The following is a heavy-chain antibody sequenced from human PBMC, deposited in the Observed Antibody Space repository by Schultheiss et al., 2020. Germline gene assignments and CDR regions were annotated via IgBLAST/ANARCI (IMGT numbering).Heavy chain of an antibody. J-gene: IGHJ5*02. CDR1: GFTFSSYS. V-gene: IGHV3-48*04. CDR2: ISSSSSTI. CDR3: ARVRSYCSSTSCYVNWFDP. D-gene: IGHD2-2*01. Sequence: GESLKISCAASGFTFSSYSMNWVRQAPGKGLEWVSYISSSSSTIYYADSVKGRFTISRDNAKNSLYLQMNSLRAEDTAVYYCARVRSYCSSTSCYVNWFDPWGQGTLVTVSS.